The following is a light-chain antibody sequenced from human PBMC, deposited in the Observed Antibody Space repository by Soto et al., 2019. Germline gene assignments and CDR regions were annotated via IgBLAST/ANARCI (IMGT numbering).Light chain of an antibody. J-gene: IGLJ1*01. Sequence: QPVLTQPASVSGSPGQSITISCTGTSSHVGTYNLVSWYQQYSGKAPKLMIYEVSKRPSGVSNRFSGSKSGNTASLTISGLQAEDEADYYCCSYAGTNTYVLGTGTKLTVL. CDR1: SSHVGTYNL. CDR3: CSYAGTNTYV. CDR2: EVS. V-gene: IGLV2-23*02.